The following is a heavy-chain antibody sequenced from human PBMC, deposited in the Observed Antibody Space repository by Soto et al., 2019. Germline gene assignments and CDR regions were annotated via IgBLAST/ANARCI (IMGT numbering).Heavy chain of an antibody. CDR3: ARGTGGGNSCYFDH. CDR2: IYWDDDL. J-gene: IGHJ4*02. D-gene: IGHD2-21*02. CDR1: GFSLSTSGVG. V-gene: IGHV2-5*02. Sequence: QITLKESGPTLVKPTQTLALTCSFSGFSLSTSGVGVGWIRQPPGKALEWLALIYWDDDLRYSPSLKNRLTITKDASKNQVVLTMTNVDPVDTATYYCARGTGGGNSCYFDHWGQGTLVTVSS.